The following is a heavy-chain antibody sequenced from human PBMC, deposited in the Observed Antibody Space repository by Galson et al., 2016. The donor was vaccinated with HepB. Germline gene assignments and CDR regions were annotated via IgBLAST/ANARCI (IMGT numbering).Heavy chain of an antibody. Sequence: SLRLSCAASGFTFRSYGMHWVRQAPGKGLEWLAGILYDGSNEYYGDSVKGRFTISRDNFKKTLNLLMNSLTSEDTAVYYCAKDAILACGRDCYIDYWGQGTLVTVSS. CDR1: GFTFRSYG. CDR2: ILYDGSNE. D-gene: IGHD2-21*02. V-gene: IGHV3-30*18. CDR3: AKDAILACGRDCYIDY. J-gene: IGHJ4*02.